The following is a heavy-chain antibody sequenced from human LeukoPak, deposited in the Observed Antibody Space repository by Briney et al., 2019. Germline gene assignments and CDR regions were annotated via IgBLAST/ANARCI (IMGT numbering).Heavy chain of an antibody. Sequence: PGGSLRLSCAASGFTFSSYWMHWVRQAPGKGLVWVSRINSDGSSTSYADSVKGRFTISRDNAKNTLYLQMNSLRAEDTAVYYCARVPYYYGSGPNFDYWGHGTLVTVSS. D-gene: IGHD3-10*01. CDR1: GFTFSSYW. J-gene: IGHJ4*01. CDR3: ARVPYYYGSGPNFDY. CDR2: INSDGSST. V-gene: IGHV3-74*01.